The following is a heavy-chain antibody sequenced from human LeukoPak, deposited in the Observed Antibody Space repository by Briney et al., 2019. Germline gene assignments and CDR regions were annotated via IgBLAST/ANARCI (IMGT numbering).Heavy chain of an antibody. CDR1: GFTFSSHG. D-gene: IGHD6-13*01. CDR2: ISPSGSIS. J-gene: IGHJ2*01. V-gene: IGHV3-23*01. Sequence: GGSLRLSCAASGFTFSSHGINWVRQAPGKGLEWVSGISPSGSISYYADSVKGRFTISRDNSKNTLYLQMNSLRAGDTAVYYCARAAYSSTWYSRYFDLWGRGTLVTVSS. CDR3: ARAAYSSTWYSRYFDL.